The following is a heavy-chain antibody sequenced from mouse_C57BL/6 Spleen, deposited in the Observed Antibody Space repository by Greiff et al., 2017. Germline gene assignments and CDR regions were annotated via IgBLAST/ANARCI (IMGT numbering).Heavy chain of an antibody. Sequence: VQLQQPGAELVKPGASVKLSCKASGYTFTSYWMQWVKQRPGQGLEWIGEIDPSDSYTNYNQKFKGKATLTVDTSSSTAYMQLSSLTSEDSAVYYCARDSSGYCYWGQGTTLTVSS. CDR3: ARDSSGYCY. J-gene: IGHJ2*01. D-gene: IGHD3-2*02. V-gene: IGHV1-50*01. CDR2: IDPSDSYT. CDR1: GYTFTSYW.